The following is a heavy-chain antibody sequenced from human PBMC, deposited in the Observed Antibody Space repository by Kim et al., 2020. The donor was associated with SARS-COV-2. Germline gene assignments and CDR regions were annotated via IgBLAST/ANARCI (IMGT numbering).Heavy chain of an antibody. CDR2: ISYDGSNK. Sequence: GGSLRLSCAASGFTFSSYGMHWVRQAPGKGLEWVAVISYDGSNKYYADSVKGRFTISRDNSKNTLYLQMNSLRAEDTAVYYCGAAGRDDYCGQGTLVTVSS. D-gene: IGHD6-13*01. J-gene: IGHJ4*02. V-gene: IGHV3-30*03. CDR3: GAAGRDDY. CDR1: GFTFSSYG.